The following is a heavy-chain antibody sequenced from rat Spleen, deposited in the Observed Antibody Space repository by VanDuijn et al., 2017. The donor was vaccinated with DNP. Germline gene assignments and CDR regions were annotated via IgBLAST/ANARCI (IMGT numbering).Heavy chain of an antibody. J-gene: IGHJ2*01. CDR1: GLTFSFYG. CDR2: ISATGGST. D-gene: IGHD1-11*01. Sequence: EVKLVESGGGLVQPGRSLKLSCAASGLTFSFYGMAWVRQAPKKGLEWVASISATGGSTSYRDSVKGRFTISRDNARSTLYLQMDSLRSEDSATYYCAKAGGYSPWYFDYWGQGVMVTVSS. V-gene: IGHV5-19*01. CDR3: AKAGGYSPWYFDY.